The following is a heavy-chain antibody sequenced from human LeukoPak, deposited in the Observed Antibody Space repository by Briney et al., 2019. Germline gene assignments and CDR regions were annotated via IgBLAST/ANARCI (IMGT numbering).Heavy chain of an antibody. CDR3: AGDAQGFDY. J-gene: IGHJ4*02. V-gene: IGHV6-1*01. Sequence: SQTLSLTCAISGDSVSSNSAACSWIRQSPSRGLEWLGRTYYSSKWYNDYAVSVKSRITINPDTSKNQFSLQLNSVTPEDTAVYDCAGDAQGFDYWGQGTLVTVSS. CDR2: TYYSSKWYN. CDR1: GDSVSSNSAA.